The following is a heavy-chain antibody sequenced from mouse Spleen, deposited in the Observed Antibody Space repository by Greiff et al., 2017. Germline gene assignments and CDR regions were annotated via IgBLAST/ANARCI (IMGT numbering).Heavy chain of an antibody. V-gene: IGHV5-9-1*01. Sequence: EVKVVESGGGLVKPGGSLKLSCAASGFTFSSYAMSWVRQTPEKRLEWVATISSGGSYTYYPDSVKGRFTISRDNAKNTLYLQMSSLRSEDTAMYYCATYGNPFDYWGQGTTLTVSS. CDR3: ATYGNPFDY. D-gene: IGHD2-1*01. CDR1: GFTFSSYA. CDR2: ISSGGSYT. J-gene: IGHJ2*01.